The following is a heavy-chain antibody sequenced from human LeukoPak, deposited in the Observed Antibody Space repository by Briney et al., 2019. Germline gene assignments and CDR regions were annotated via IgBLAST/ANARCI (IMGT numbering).Heavy chain of an antibody. Sequence: SETLSRTCTVSGGSISSGDYYWSWIRQPPGKGLEWIGYIYYSGSTYYNPSLKSRVTISVDTSKNQFSLKLSSVTAADTAVYYCTRDLGFGELLGWFDPWGQGTLITVSS. CDR1: GGSISSGDYY. CDR3: TRDLGFGELLGWFDP. V-gene: IGHV4-30-4*01. D-gene: IGHD3-10*01. CDR2: IYYSGST. J-gene: IGHJ5*02.